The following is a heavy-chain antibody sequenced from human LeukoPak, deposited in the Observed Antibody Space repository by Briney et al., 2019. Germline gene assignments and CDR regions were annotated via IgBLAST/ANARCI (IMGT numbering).Heavy chain of an antibody. V-gene: IGHV3-23*01. Sequence: PGGSLRLSCVASGFTFSRHPMSWVRQAPGNGLELVSAINERGDITKYADSVMRRFTTPRDSSKNTLYLQMNSLRAEDTAVYYCARGDDISPGRVLEYWGRGTLVTVSS. CDR3: ARGDDISPGRVLEY. J-gene: IGHJ4*02. D-gene: IGHD3-9*01. CDR2: INERGDIT. CDR1: GFTFSRHP.